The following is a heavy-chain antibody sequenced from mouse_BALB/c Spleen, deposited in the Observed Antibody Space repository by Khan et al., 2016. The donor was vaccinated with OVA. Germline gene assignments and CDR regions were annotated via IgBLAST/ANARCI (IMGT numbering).Heavy chain of an antibody. CDR2: ISYSGST. J-gene: IGHJ2*01. V-gene: IGHV3-2*02. CDR1: GYSITSGYG. Sequence: EVQLQESGPGLVKPSQSLSLTCTVTGYSITSGYGWNWIRQFPGNKLEWMGYISYSGSTNYNPSLKSRISITRDTSKNQFLLQLNSVTTEHTATYYCAITARIKYLGQGTTLTVSS. CDR3: AITARIKY. D-gene: IGHD1-2*01.